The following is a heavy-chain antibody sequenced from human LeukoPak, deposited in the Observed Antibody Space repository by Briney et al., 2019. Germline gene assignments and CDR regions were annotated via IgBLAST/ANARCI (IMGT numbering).Heavy chain of an antibody. CDR2: IYHSGST. V-gene: IGHV4-4*02. Sequence: SGTLSLTCAVSGGSISSGNWWNWVRQPPGKGLEWIGEIYHSGSTNYNPSLKSRVTISLDKSENQFSLRVSSVIAADTAIYYCARAQVAGNGFDYWGQGTLVTVSS. CDR3: ARAQVAGNGFDY. J-gene: IGHJ4*02. D-gene: IGHD6-19*01. CDR1: GGSISSGNW.